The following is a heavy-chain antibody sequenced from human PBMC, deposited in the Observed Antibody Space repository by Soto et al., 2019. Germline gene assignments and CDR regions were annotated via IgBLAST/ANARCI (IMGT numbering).Heavy chain of an antibody. J-gene: IGHJ5*02. Sequence: APVKVSSKASGYSFTSHALSSLCQSPGQGLEWMGWISAYNGNTNYAQKLQGRVTMTTDTSTSTAYMELRSLRSDDTAVYYCERDVIAAARNLFDPWVQGYLVT. CDR1: GYSFTSHA. CDR2: ISAYNGNT. CDR3: ERDVIAAARNLFDP. V-gene: IGHV1-18*01. D-gene: IGHD6-13*01.